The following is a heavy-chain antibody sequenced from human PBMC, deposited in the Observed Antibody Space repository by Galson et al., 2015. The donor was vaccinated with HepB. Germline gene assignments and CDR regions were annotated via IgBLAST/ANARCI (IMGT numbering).Heavy chain of an antibody. CDR3: ASAGYCSGGSCDWFDP. J-gene: IGHJ5*02. V-gene: IGHV4-34*01. CDR2: INHSGST. Sequence: SETLSLTCAVYGGSFSGYYWSWIRQPPGKGLEWIGEINHSGSTNYNPSLKSRVTISVDTSKNQFSLKLSSVTAADTAVYYCASAGYCSGGSCDWFDPWGQGTLVTVSS. CDR1: GGSFSGYY. D-gene: IGHD2-15*01.